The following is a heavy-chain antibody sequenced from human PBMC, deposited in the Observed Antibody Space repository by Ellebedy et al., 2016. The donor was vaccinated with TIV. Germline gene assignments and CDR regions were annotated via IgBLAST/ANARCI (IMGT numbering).Heavy chain of an antibody. CDR3: ARGGYSSGWSFDY. Sequence: MPSETLSLTCTVSGGSISSGGYYWSWIRQHPGKGLEWIGYIYYSGSTNYNPSLKSRVTISVDTSKNQFSLKLSSVTAADTAVYYCARGGYSSGWSFDYWGQGTLVTVSS. J-gene: IGHJ4*02. CDR1: GGSISSGGYY. CDR2: IYYSGST. V-gene: IGHV4-61*08. D-gene: IGHD6-19*01.